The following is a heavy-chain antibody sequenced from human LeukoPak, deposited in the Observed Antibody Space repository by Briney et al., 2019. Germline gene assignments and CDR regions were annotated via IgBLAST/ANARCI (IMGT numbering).Heavy chain of an antibody. J-gene: IGHJ4*02. V-gene: IGHV3-48*03. CDR2: ISISGGTI. Sequence: GGSLRLSCVASGFIVSDFEMNWVRQRPGKGLEWVSYISISGGTIYYADSVNGRFTISRDTAKNSLYLQMNSLRAEDTAVYYCARGSGSYSNWGQGTLVTVSS. D-gene: IGHD1-26*01. CDR3: ARGSGSYSN. CDR1: GFIVSDFE.